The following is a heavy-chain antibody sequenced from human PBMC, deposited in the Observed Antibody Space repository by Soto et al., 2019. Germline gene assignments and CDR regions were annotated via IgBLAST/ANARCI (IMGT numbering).Heavy chain of an antibody. V-gene: IGHV4-34*01. J-gene: IGHJ4*02. CDR3: ARATARGYSYGFVDY. CDR2: INDSGST. Sequence: QVQLQQWGAGLLKPSETLSLTCAVYGGSFSGYYWSWIRQPPGKGLEWIGEINDSGSTNHNPSLKSRVTISVDTSKNQFSLKLTSVTAADRAVYYCARATARGYSYGFVDYWGQGTLVTVSS. D-gene: IGHD5-18*01. CDR1: GGSFSGYY.